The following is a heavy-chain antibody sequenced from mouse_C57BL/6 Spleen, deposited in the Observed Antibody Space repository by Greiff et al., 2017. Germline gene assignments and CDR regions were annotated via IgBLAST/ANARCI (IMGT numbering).Heavy chain of an antibody. CDR2: IYPRDGST. V-gene: IGHV1-78*01. CDR1: GFTFTDHT. CDR3: ARSPLPWYFDV. J-gene: IGHJ1*03. Sequence: VQLQQSDAELVKPGASVKLSCKVSGFTFTDHTMHWMKQRPEQGLEWIGYIYPRDGSTKYNEKFQGKATMTADKSSSTAYMQLNSLTSEDSAVDFCARSPLPWYFDVWGTGTTVTVSS.